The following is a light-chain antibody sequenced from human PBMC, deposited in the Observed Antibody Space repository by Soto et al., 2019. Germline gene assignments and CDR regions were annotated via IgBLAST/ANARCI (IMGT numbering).Light chain of an antibody. CDR2: DVS. J-gene: IGLJ2*01. V-gene: IGLV2-11*01. Sequence: QSALTQPRSVSGSPGQSVAISCTGTSSDVGDYSFVSWYQQHPGKAPKLMIYDVSKRPSGVPDRFSGSKSGNTASLIISGLQTDDEADYYCCSYAANFLVPGGGTKVTVL. CDR3: CSYAANFLV. CDR1: SSDVGDYSF.